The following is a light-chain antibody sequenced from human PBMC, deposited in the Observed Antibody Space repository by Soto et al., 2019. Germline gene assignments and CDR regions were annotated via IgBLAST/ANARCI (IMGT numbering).Light chain of an antibody. CDR3: QQYNNWPWT. CDR2: GAS. J-gene: IGKJ1*01. V-gene: IGKV3-15*01. CDR1: QDISSN. Sequence: EIVMTQSPTTLSVSPGERGTLSCRASQDISSNLAWYQQKPGQTPRLLIHGASTRATGFPARFSGSGSGTDFTLTISSLQSEDFAVYYCQQYNNWPWTFGQGTKVDIK.